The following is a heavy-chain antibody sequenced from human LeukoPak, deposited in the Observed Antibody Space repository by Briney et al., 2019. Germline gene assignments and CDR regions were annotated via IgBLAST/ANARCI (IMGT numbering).Heavy chain of an antibody. CDR3: TSNPGYSYGSLDAFDI. Sequence: GGSLRLSCTASGFTFGDYSMSWFRRAPGKGLEWVGFIRSKAYGGTTEYAASVKGRFTISRDDSRGTAYLQMNSLETEDTAVYYCTSNPGYSYGSLDAFDIWGQGTMVTVSS. CDR2: IRSKAYGGTT. D-gene: IGHD5-18*01. J-gene: IGHJ3*02. V-gene: IGHV3-49*03. CDR1: GFTFGDYS.